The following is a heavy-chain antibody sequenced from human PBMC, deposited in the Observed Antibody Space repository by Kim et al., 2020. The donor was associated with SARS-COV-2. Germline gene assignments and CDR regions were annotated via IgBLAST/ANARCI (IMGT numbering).Heavy chain of an antibody. V-gene: IGHV3-30*04. Sequence: GGSLRLSCAASGFTFSSYAMHWVRQAPGKGLEWVAVISYDGSNKYYADSVKGRFTISRDNSKNTLYLQMNSLRAEDTAVYYCARDRAYSSSWTVYLQYYYYYYGMDVWGQGTTVTVSS. J-gene: IGHJ6*02. CDR2: ISYDGSNK. D-gene: IGHD6-13*01. CDR1: GFTFSSYA. CDR3: ARDRAYSSSWTVYLQYYYYYYGMDV.